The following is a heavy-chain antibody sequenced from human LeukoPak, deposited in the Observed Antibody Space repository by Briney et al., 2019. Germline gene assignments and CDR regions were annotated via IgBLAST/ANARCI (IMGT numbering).Heavy chain of an antibody. CDR2: IYYSGST. Sequence: SETLSLTCTVSGGSISSGDYYWSWIRQPPGKGLEWIGYIYYSGSTYYNPSLKSRVTISVDTSKNQFSLKLSSVTAADTAVYYCAKGNHYYDTSGPGWYFDYWGQGTLVTVSS. CDR3: AKGNHYYDTSGPGWYFDY. CDR1: GGSISSGDYY. V-gene: IGHV4-30-4*02. J-gene: IGHJ4*02. D-gene: IGHD3-22*01.